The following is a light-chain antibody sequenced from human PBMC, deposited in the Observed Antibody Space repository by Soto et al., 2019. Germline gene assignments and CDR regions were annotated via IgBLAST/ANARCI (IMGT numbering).Light chain of an antibody. V-gene: IGKV3-15*01. Sequence: EVVMTQSPATLSVSPGERATLSCRASQSVSNNLAWYQQIPGQAPRFLIYGASTRATGIPVRFSGSGSGTEFTLTISSLQSEDFAVYYCQQYNSWPPLTFGGGTKVEIK. J-gene: IGKJ4*01. CDR2: GAS. CDR3: QQYNSWPPLT. CDR1: QSVSNN.